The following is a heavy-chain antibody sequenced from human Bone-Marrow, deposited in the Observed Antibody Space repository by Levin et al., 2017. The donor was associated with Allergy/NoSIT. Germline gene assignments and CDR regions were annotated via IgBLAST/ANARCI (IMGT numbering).Heavy chain of an antibody. CDR2: ISSSGSTI. CDR1: GFTFSDYY. J-gene: IGHJ4*02. Sequence: GGSLRLSCAASGFTFSDYYMSWIRQAPGKGLEWVSYISSSGSTIYYADSVKGRFTISRDNAKNSLYLQMNSLRAEDTAVYYCARDRDPYYYDSSGLGDYWGQGTLVTVSS. D-gene: IGHD3-22*01. V-gene: IGHV3-11*01. CDR3: ARDRDPYYYDSSGLGDY.